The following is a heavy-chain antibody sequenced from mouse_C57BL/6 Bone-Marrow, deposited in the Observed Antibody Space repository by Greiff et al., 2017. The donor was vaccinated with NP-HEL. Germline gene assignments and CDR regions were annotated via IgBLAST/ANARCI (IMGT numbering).Heavy chain of an antibody. V-gene: IGHV1-81*01. CDR1: GYTFTSYG. J-gene: IGHJ2*01. Sequence: VQLQQSGAELARPGASVKLSCKASGYTFTSYGISWVKQRTGQGLEWIGEIYPRSGNTYYNEKFKGKATLTADKSSSTAYMELRSLTSEDSAVYFCARRPPAGVPVGYWGRGTTLTVSS. CDR2: IYPRSGNT. CDR3: ARRPPAGVPVGY.